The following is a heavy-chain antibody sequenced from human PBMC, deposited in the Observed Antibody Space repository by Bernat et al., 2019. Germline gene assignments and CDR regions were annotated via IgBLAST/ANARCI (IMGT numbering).Heavy chain of an antibody. CDR3: ARTRGYCSGGSCYPDAFDI. Sequence: QVQLEESGGGVVQPWRSRRLSCAASGFTFSSYGLHWVRLAPGKGLEWVAVIWYDGSNKYHAESVKGRLTISRDNSKNTLYLQMNSLRAEDTAVYYCARTRGYCSGGSCYPDAFDIWGQGTMVSVYS. D-gene: IGHD2-15*01. V-gene: IGHV3-33*01. CDR1: GFTFSSYG. CDR2: IWYDGSNK. J-gene: IGHJ3*02.